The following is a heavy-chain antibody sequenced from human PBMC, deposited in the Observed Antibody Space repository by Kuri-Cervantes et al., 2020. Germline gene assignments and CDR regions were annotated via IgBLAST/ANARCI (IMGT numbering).Heavy chain of an antibody. CDR2: ISYDGSNK. CDR1: GFTFSSYG. V-gene: IGHV3-30*03. D-gene: IGHD4-17*01. CDR3: AREGDYGDYVYYYGMDV. J-gene: IGHJ6*02. Sequence: GGSLRLSCAASGFTFSSYGMHWVRQAPGKGLEWVAVISYDGSNKYYADSVKGRFTISRDNSKNTLYRQMNSLRAEDTAVYYCAREGDYGDYVYYYGMDVWGQGTTVTVSS.